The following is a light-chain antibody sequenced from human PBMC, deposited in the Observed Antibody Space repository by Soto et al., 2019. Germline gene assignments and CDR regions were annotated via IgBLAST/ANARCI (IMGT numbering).Light chain of an antibody. Sequence: QSVLTQPTSASGTPGQRVTISCSGSSSNMGSNYVYWYQQLPGTAPKLLIYRNNQRPSGVPDRFSGSKSGTSASLAISGLRSEDEADYYCAAWDDSLSGRYVFGTGTKLTVL. CDR3: AAWDDSLSGRYV. CDR2: RNN. CDR1: SSNMGSNY. V-gene: IGLV1-47*01. J-gene: IGLJ1*01.